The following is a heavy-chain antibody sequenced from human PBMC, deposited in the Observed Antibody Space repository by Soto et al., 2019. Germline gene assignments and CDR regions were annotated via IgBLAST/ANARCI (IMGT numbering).Heavy chain of an antibody. CDR2: IYPGDSDT. D-gene: IGHD6-6*01. V-gene: IGHV5-51*01. Sequence: GASLKISCKGSGYSFTSYCIGWVRQMPGKGLEWMGIIYPGDSDTRYSPSFQGQVTISADKSISTAYLQWSSLKASDTAMYYCAVSWYSSSSAYYYGMDVWGQGTTVTVSS. CDR1: GYSFTSYC. CDR3: AVSWYSSSSAYYYGMDV. J-gene: IGHJ6*02.